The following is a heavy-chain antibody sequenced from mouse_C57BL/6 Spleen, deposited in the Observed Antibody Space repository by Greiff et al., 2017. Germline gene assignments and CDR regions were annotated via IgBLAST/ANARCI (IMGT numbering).Heavy chain of an antibody. CDR2: IHPSDSDT. J-gene: IGHJ3*01. CDR1: GYTFTSYW. CDR3: AITDDGYQAWFAY. V-gene: IGHV1-74*01. D-gene: IGHD2-3*01. Sequence: VQLQQPGAELVKPGASVKVSCKASGYTFTSYWMHWVKQRPGQGLEWIGRIHPSDSDTNYNQNFKGKATLTVDKSYSTAYMQISSLTSEDSAVYYCAITDDGYQAWFAYWGQGTLVTVSA.